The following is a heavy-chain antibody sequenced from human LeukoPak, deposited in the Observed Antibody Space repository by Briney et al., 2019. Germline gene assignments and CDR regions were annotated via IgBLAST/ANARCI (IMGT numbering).Heavy chain of an antibody. J-gene: IGHJ4*02. D-gene: IGHD4-11*01. Sequence: SETLSLTCTVSGGSISSSSYYWGWIRQPPGKGLEWIGSIYYTGRSYYNPSLKSRVTISVDTSKNQFFLKLSSVTAADTAVYYCARRRGDYSPYFDYWGQGTLVTVSS. CDR1: GGSISSSSYY. V-gene: IGHV4-39*01. CDR2: IYYTGRS. CDR3: ARRRGDYSPYFDY.